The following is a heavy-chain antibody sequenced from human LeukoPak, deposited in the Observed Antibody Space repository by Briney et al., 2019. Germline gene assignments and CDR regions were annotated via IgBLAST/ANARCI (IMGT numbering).Heavy chain of an antibody. CDR1: GFTFSSYA. D-gene: IGHD5-18*01. J-gene: IGHJ4*02. V-gene: IGHV3-48*04. CDR2: ISSSGSTI. Sequence: PGGSLRLSCAASGFTFSSYAMSWVRQAPGKGLEWVSYISSSGSTIYYADSVKGRFTISRDNAKNSLYLQMNSLRAEDTAVYYCARTNTAMVEDYWGQGTLVTVSS. CDR3: ARTNTAMVEDY.